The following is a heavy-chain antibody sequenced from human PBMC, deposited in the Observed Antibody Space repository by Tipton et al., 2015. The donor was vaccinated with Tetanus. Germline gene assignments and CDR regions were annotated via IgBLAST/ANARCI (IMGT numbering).Heavy chain of an antibody. CDR2: IYYSGTT. D-gene: IGHD6-19*01. CDR1: GASVSSGGYY. Sequence: TLSLTCTVSGASVSSGGYYWSWIRQPPGKGLEWIGYIYYSGTTKYNPSLKSRVTMSVDTSKNQFSLRLNSVTAADTAMYYCVRSSPIRVADKWGVDWFDPWGQGTLVTVSS. V-gene: IGHV4-61*08. J-gene: IGHJ5*02. CDR3: VRSSPIRVADKWGVDWFDP.